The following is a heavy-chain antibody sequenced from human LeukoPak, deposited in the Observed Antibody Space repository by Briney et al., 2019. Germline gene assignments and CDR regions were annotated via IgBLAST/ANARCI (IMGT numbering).Heavy chain of an antibody. V-gene: IGHV3-30*02. J-gene: IGHJ4*02. D-gene: IGHD2-15*01. Sequence: GGSLRLSCAASGFTFSSYGMHWVRQAPGKGLEWVAFIRNDGSNKYYADSVKGRFTISRDNSKNTLYLQMDSLRAEDTAVYYCAKYIVVVVAAFDYWGQGTLVTVSS. CDR1: GFTFSSYG. CDR3: AKYIVVVVAAFDY. CDR2: IRNDGSNK.